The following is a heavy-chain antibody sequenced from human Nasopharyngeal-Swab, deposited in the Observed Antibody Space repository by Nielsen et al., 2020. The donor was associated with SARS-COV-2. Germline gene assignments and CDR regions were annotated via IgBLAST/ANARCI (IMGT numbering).Heavy chain of an antibody. J-gene: IGHJ4*02. CDR2: IIPIFGTA. D-gene: IGHD3-10*02. CDR3: ARYDPESPMVGAWYFDY. V-gene: IGHV1-69*13. CDR1: GGTFSSYA. Sequence: SVKVSCKASGGTFSSYAISWVRQDPGQGLEWMGGIIPIFGTANYAQKFQGRVTITADESTSTAYMELSSLRSEDTAVYYCARYDPESPMVGAWYFDYWGQGTLVTVSS.